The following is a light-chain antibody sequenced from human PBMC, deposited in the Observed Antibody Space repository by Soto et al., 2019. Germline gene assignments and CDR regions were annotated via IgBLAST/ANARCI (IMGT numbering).Light chain of an antibody. CDR3: QQRNSWPLT. CDR2: DAF. J-gene: IGKJ4*01. CDR1: QSVSSY. V-gene: IGKV3-11*01. Sequence: EIVLTQSPATLSLSPGERATLSCRASQSVSSYLVWYQQKPGQAPRLLIYDAFNRATGIPARFSGSGSGTDFTLIVSSLEPEDFAVYYCQQRNSWPLTFGGGTKVEIK.